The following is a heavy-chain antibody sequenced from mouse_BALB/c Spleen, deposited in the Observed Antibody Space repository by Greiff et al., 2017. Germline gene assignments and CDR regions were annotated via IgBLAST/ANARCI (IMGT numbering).Heavy chain of an antibody. Sequence: EVKLMESGGGLVKLGGSLKLSCAASGFTFSSYYMSWVRQTPEKRLELVAAINSNGGSTYYPDTVKGRFTISRDNAKNTLYLQMSSLKSEDTALYYCARGGITRGYAMDYWGQGTSVTVSS. CDR2: INSNGGST. CDR1: GFTFSSYY. D-gene: IGHD2-4*01. CDR3: ARGGITRGYAMDY. V-gene: IGHV5-6-2*01. J-gene: IGHJ4*01.